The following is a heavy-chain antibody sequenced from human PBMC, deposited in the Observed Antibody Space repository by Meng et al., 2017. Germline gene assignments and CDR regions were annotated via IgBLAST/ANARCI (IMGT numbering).Heavy chain of an antibody. J-gene: IGHJ4*02. CDR3: ATRGNPYLNC. V-gene: IGHV1/OR15-2*02. CDR2: INTYNGKT. Sequence: HVQVVQSGADVQKPGVSVKVPCKPSGSNFPHYYIHGVRRAPEQGLEWLGWINTYNGKTDYAQKFQGRITMTTDTFTSTAYMELRNLRSDDTAVYYCATRGNPYLNCWGQGTLVTVS. CDR1: GSNFPHYY.